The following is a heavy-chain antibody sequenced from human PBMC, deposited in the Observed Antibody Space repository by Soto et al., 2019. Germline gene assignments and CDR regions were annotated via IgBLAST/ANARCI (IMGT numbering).Heavy chain of an antibody. J-gene: IGHJ4*02. CDR2: IIPMSGTT. CDR1: GGAFTSYS. Sequence: QVHLVPSGAEVKKPGSSVKVSCKASGGAFTSYSFHWVRQAPGQWLEWMGGIIPMSGTTNYALKFQGRVTITAEVPTNTAYIELSSRRSEDTAIYYCARDNTGLDYWGQGTLVTVSS. D-gene: IGHD1-1*01. V-gene: IGHV1-69*12. CDR3: ARDNTGLDY.